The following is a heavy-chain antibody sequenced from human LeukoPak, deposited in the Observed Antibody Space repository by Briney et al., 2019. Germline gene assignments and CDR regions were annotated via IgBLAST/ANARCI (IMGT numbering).Heavy chain of an antibody. CDR1: SASIISNNW. Sequence: SETLSLTCAVSSASIISNNWWSWVRQPSGKGLEWIGEIWHSGTTNYNPSLKSRVTISVDNSKNQFSLKLNSVTAADTAVYYCMGADYGGHWGQGTLVTVSS. CDR3: MGADYGGH. J-gene: IGHJ4*02. V-gene: IGHV4-4*02. D-gene: IGHD4-17*01. CDR2: IWHSGTT.